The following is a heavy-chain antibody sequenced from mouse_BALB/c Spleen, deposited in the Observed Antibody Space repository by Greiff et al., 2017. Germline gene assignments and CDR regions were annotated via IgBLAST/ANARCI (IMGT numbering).Heavy chain of an antibody. CDR1: GFNIKDYY. CDR3: NAYYYGSSPYYYAMDY. V-gene: IGHV14-4*02. D-gene: IGHD1-1*01. CDR2: IDPENGDT. Sequence: EVKVEESGAELVRSGASVKLSCTASGFNIKDYYMHWVKQRPEQGLEWIGWIDPENGDTEYAPKFQGKATMTADTSSNTAYLQLSSLTSEDTAVYYCNAYYYGSSPYYYAMDYWGQGTSVTVSS. J-gene: IGHJ4*01.